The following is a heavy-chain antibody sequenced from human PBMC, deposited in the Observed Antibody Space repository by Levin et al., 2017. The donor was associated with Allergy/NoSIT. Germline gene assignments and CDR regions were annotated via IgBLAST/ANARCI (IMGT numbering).Heavy chain of an antibody. J-gene: IGHJ4*02. CDR3: ASGGGSYGSGSYYKVPFDY. D-gene: IGHD3-10*01. V-gene: IGHV1-8*01. CDR2: MNPNNGNT. CDR1: GYTFMSYD. Sequence: GESLKISCKASGYTFMSYDINWVRQATGQGLEWMGWMNPNNGNTGYAQKFQGRVTMTRDTSISTAYMELSSLRSEDTAVYYCASGGGSYGSGSYYKVPFDYWGQGTLVTVSS.